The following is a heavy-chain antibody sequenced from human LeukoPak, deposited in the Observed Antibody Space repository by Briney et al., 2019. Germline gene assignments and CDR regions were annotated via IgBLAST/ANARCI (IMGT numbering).Heavy chain of an antibody. CDR1: GFTFSSYS. CDR2: ISSSSSTI. V-gene: IGHV3-48*04. CDR3: ARGSTAVAVRWFDP. D-gene: IGHD6-19*01. J-gene: IGHJ5*02. Sequence: PGGSLRLSCAASGFTFSSYSMNWVRQAPGKGLEWVSYISSSSSTIYYADSVKGRFTISRDNAKNSLYLQMNSLRAEDTAVYYCARGSTAVAVRWFDPWGQGTLVTVSS.